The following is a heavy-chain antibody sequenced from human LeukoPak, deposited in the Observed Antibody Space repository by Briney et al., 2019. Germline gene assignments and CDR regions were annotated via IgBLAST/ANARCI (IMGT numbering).Heavy chain of an antibody. D-gene: IGHD7-27*01. CDR3: ARDRKTGGFDP. CDR2: ISSSSSYI. J-gene: IGHJ5*02. Sequence: PGGSLRLSCAASGFTFSSYIMNWVRQAPGKGLEWVSSISSSSSYIYYADSVKGRFTISRDNAKNSLYLQMNSLRAEDTAVYYCARDRKTGGFDPWGQRTLVTVSS. V-gene: IGHV3-21*01. CDR1: GFTFSSYI.